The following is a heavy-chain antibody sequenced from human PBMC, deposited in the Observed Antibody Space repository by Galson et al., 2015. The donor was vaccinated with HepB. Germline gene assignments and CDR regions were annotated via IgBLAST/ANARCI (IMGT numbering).Heavy chain of an antibody. CDR1: DGSISSSRHY. D-gene: IGHD2-2*01. CDR3: VRPLYCSSAACTAAVDL. Sequence: ETLSLTCPVSDGSISSSRHYWGWIRQPPGKGLEWIGRIYYSGSTYYNPSLKSRATISVDTSKNQFSLKVSSVSAADTAIYYCVRPLYCSSAACTAAVDLWGQGTLVTVPS. CDR2: IYYSGST. V-gene: IGHV4-39*01. J-gene: IGHJ5*02.